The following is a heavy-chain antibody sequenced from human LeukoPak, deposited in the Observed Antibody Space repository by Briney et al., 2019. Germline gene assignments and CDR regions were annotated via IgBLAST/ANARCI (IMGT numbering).Heavy chain of an antibody. CDR2: ISYDESNK. D-gene: IGHD3-10*01. J-gene: IGHJ3*02. CDR1: GFTFSSYA. CDR3: ARISGFGENAFDI. Sequence: QPGGSLRLSCAASGFTFSSYAMHWVRQAPGKGLEWVAVISYDESNKYYADSVKGRFTISRDNSKNTLYLQMNSLRAEDTAVYYCARISGFGENAFDIWGQGTMVTVSS. V-gene: IGHV3-30-3*01.